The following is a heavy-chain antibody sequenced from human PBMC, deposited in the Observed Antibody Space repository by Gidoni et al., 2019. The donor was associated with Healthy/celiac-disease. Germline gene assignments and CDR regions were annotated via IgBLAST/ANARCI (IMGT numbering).Heavy chain of an antibody. J-gene: IGHJ6*02. V-gene: IGHV3-33*01. CDR1: GFTFISTG. CDR3: AREGLYCSSTSCYTPSYGMDV. Sequence: QVQLVASGGGVVQPGRSLRLSCAASGFTFISTGMHWVRQAPGKGLEWVAGIWYDGSNKYYADSVKGRFTISRDNSKNTLYLQMNSLRAEDTAVYYCAREGLYCSSTSCYTPSYGMDVWGQGTTVTVSS. D-gene: IGHD2-2*02. CDR2: IWYDGSNK.